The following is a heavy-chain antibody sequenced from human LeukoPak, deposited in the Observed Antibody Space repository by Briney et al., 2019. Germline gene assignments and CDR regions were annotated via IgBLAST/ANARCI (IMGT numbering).Heavy chain of an antibody. CDR3: AREVGASGFDY. V-gene: IGHV3-13*01. D-gene: IGHD1-26*01. J-gene: IGHJ4*01. Sequence: GGSLRLSCAASGFTFSSYNMHWVRQATGKGLEWVSAIGTAGDTYYPGSVKGRFTISRENAKNSLYLQMNSLRAGDTAVYYCAREVGASGFDYWGQGTLVTVSS. CDR1: GFTFSSYN. CDR2: IGTAGDT.